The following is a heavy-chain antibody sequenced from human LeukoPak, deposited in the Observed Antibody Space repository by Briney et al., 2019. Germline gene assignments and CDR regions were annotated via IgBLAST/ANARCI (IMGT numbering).Heavy chain of an antibody. CDR1: GFTFSNAW. CDR3: STTYYYDSSEGY. Sequence: GGSLRLSCAASGFTFSNAWMNWVRQAPGKGLEWAGRIKSKTDGGTTDYAAPVKGRFTISRDDSKNTLYLQMNSLKTEDTAVYYCSTTYYYDSSEGYWGQGTLVTVSS. J-gene: IGHJ4*02. V-gene: IGHV3-15*07. CDR2: IKSKTDGGTT. D-gene: IGHD3-22*01.